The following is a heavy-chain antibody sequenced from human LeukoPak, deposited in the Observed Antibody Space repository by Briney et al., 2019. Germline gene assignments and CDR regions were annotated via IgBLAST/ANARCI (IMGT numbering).Heavy chain of an antibody. D-gene: IGHD1-20*01. CDR3: ARYKWPKWFDP. Sequence: SDTLSLTCTVSGGSVSSYYWSWIRQPPGGGLEWIGYISSSGTTNNNPSLRSRVTISLDTSTNHFYLYLTSVTAADTAVYYCARYKWPKWFDPWGRGTLVIVSS. CDR2: ISSSGTT. CDR1: GGSVSSYY. J-gene: IGHJ5*02. V-gene: IGHV4-59*02.